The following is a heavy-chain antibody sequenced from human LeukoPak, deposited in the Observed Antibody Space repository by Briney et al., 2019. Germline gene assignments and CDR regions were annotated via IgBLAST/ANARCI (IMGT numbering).Heavy chain of an antibody. CDR3: ARRGPRKYGSGSYYNPQDY. CDR1: GGSISSYY. J-gene: IGHJ4*02. CDR2: IYYSGST. D-gene: IGHD3-10*01. Sequence: SETLSLTCTVSGGSISSYYWSWIRQPPGKGLEWIGYIYYSGSTNYNPSLKSRVTISVDTSKNQFSLKLSSVTAADTAVYYCARRGPRKYGSGSYYNPQDYWGQGTLVTVSS. V-gene: IGHV4-59*01.